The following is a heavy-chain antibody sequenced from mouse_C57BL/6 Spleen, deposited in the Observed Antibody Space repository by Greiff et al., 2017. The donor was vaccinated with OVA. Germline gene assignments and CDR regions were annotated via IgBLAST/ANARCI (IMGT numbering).Heavy chain of an antibody. CDR3: ARDRNYDAMDY. Sequence: VQLVESGPELVKPGASVKISCKASGYAFSSSWMNWVKQRPGKGLEWIGRIYPGDGDTNYNGKFKGKATLTADKSSSTAYMQLSSLTSEDSAVYFCARDRNYDAMDYWGQGTSVTVSS. CDR1: GYAFSSSW. CDR2: IYPGDGDT. J-gene: IGHJ4*01. V-gene: IGHV1-82*01.